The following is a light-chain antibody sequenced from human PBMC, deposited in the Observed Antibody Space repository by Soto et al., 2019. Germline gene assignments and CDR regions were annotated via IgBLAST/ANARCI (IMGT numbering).Light chain of an antibody. Sequence: QSVLTQSPSASASLGALVKLTCTLSSGHSSYAIAWHRQQPEKGPRYLMKLNSDGSHSKGDGIPDRFSGSSSGAERYLIISSLQSEDEADYYCQTWGTGIHVFGTGTKLTVL. CDR1: SGHSSYA. V-gene: IGLV4-69*01. J-gene: IGLJ1*01. CDR2: LNSDGSH. CDR3: QTWGTGIHV.